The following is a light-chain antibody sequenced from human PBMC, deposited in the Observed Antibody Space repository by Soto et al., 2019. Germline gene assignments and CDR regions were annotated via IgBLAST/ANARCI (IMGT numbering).Light chain of an antibody. CDR2: WTS. Sequence: IVMTQSPDSLAVSLGEMATISCKSSQTVLYSSNNKNYLDWYQQKPGQPPKLLISWTSTRESGVPDLXSGSGSGTDFTLTISSLQAEDVAVYYCQEYSSIPYTFGQGTQLEIK. CDR3: QEYSSIPYT. V-gene: IGKV4-1*01. J-gene: IGKJ2*01. CDR1: QTVLYSSNNKNY.